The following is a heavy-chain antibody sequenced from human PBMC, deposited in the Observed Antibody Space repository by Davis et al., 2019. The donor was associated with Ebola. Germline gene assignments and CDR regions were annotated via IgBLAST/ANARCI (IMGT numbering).Heavy chain of an antibody. CDR1: GFTFSSYS. CDR3: AKPPLYGDYFFGWFDP. D-gene: IGHD4-17*01. J-gene: IGHJ5*02. Sequence: PGGSLRLSCAASGFTFSSYSMNWVRQAPGKGLEWVSYISSSSSTIYYADSVKGRFTISRDNSKNTLYLQMNSLRAEDTAVYYCAKPPLYGDYFFGWFDPWGQGTLVTVSS. CDR2: ISSSSSTI. V-gene: IGHV3-48*01.